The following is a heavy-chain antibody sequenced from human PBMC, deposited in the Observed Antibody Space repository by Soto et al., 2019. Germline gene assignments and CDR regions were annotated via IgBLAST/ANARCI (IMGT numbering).Heavy chain of an antibody. CDR2: ISYDGSNK. CDR3: AREYSDGWFDP. Sequence: QVQLVESGGGVVQPGRSLRLSCAASGFTFSIYAMHWVRQAPGKGLEWVAVISYDGSNKYYADSVKGRFTISRDNSKNTVYLQMNSLRAEDSAVYYCAREYSDGWFDPWGQGTLVTDSS. J-gene: IGHJ5*02. D-gene: IGHD2-21*01. CDR1: GFTFSIYA. V-gene: IGHV3-30-3*01.